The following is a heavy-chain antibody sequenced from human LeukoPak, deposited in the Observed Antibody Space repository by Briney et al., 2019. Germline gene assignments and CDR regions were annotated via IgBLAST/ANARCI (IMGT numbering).Heavy chain of an antibody. CDR1: GDSISSSNW. CDR2: IYYSGST. V-gene: IGHV4-4*02. J-gene: IGHJ5*02. CDR3: ARDLSGSDWFDP. Sequence: PSETLSLTCAVSGDSISSSNWWSWVRQPPGKGLEWIGYIYYSGSTNYNPSLKSRVTISVDTSKNQFSLKLSSVTAAGTAVYYCARDLSGSDWFDPWGQGTLVTVSS. D-gene: IGHD1-26*01.